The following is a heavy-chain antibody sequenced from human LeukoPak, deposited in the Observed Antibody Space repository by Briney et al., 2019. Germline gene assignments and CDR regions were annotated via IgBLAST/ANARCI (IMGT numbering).Heavy chain of an antibody. Sequence: GGSLRLSCAASGFTFSSYSMNWVRQAPGKGLEWVSSISSSSSYIYYADSVKGRFTISRDNAKNSLYLQMNSLRAEDTAVYYCARDVSEQWLEIRFDYWGQGTLVTVSS. J-gene: IGHJ4*02. CDR3: ARDVSEQWLEIRFDY. CDR2: ISSSSSYI. CDR1: GFTFSSYS. V-gene: IGHV3-21*01. D-gene: IGHD6-19*01.